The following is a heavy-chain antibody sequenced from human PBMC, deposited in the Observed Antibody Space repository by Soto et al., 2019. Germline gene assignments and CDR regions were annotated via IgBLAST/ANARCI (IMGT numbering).Heavy chain of an antibody. V-gene: IGHV3-30*18. J-gene: IGHJ4*02. CDR3: AKDRGVFNWATSYFDY. CDR1: GFTFSNYA. D-gene: IGHD1-1*01. CDR2: TSYDGNNE. Sequence: LRLSCAASGFTFSNYAMHWVRQAPGKGLEWVALTSYDGNNEYYTDSVKGRFTIPRDNSKNTRFPQMNSPRPEDTAVYYCAKDRGVFNWATSYFDYWDQGALVTVSS.